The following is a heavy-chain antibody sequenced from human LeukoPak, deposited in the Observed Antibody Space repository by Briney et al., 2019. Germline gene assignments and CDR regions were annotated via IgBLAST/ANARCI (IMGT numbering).Heavy chain of an antibody. Sequence: SVKVSCEASGGTFSTYAISWVRQAPGQGLEWMGGIIPIFGTANYAQKFQGRVTITADESTSTAYMELSSLRSEDTAVYYCARAAYSSSYAAGYWGQGTLVTVSS. V-gene: IGHV1-69*13. CDR3: ARAAYSSSYAAGY. D-gene: IGHD6-6*01. J-gene: IGHJ4*02. CDR1: GGTFSTYA. CDR2: IIPIFGTA.